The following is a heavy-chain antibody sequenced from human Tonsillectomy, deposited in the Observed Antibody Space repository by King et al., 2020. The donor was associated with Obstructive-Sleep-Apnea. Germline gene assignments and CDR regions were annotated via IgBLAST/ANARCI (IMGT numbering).Heavy chain of an antibody. V-gene: IGHV3-30*04. J-gene: IGHJ4*02. CDR2: ISYDGSNK. D-gene: IGHD6-13*01. CDR1: GFTFSSYA. Sequence: VQLVESGGGVVQPGRSLRLSCAASGFTFSSYAMHWVRQAPGKGLEWVAVISYDGSNKYYADSVKGRFTISRDNSKNTLYLQMNSLGAEDTAVYYCAGDPKSIAAAGTGIFDYWGQGTLVTVSS. CDR3: AGDPKSIAAAGTGIFDY.